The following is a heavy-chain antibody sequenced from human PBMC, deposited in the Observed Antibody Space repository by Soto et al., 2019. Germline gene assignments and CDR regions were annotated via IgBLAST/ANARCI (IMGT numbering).Heavy chain of an antibody. V-gene: IGHV1-8*01. CDR2: MNPQCSNT. CDR1: RYTFTSYD. Sequence: QVQLVQSGAEVKKPGASVKVSCKASRYTFTSYDINWVRQATGQGLEWMGWMNPQCSNTGYAQKLQGRGTMTSNTTVSTAYMEPSSLRSEDRAVYYCARTVYGYNVDYWGQGTLVTVSS. J-gene: IGHJ4*02. CDR3: ARTVYGYNVDY. D-gene: IGHD5-12*01.